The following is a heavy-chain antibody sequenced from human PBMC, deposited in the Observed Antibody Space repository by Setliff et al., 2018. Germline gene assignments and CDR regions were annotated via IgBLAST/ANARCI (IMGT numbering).Heavy chain of an antibody. CDR1: GYTFTSYG. Sequence: ASVKVSCKASGYTFTSYGISWVRQAPGQGLEWMGWISAYNGNTNYAQKLRDRVTMTTDTSTSTAYMELRSLRSDDTAVYYCARDRSGAGDYYDSSGYYDCWGQGTLVTVSS. V-gene: IGHV1-18*01. J-gene: IGHJ4*02. CDR3: ARDRSGAGDYYDSSGYYDC. CDR2: ISAYNGNT. D-gene: IGHD3-22*01.